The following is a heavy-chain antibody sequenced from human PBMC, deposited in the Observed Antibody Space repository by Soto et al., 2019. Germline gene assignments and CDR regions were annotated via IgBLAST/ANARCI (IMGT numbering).Heavy chain of an antibody. V-gene: IGHV3-30-3*01. Sequence: QVQLVESGGGVVQPGRSLRLSCAASGFTFSSYAMHWVRQAPGKGLEWVAVISYDGSNKYYADSVKGRFTISRDNSKNTLCLQMNSLRAEDTAVYYCARGARVARYFDWFTTPGLDYWGQGTLVTVSS. J-gene: IGHJ4*02. CDR3: ARGARVARYFDWFTTPGLDY. CDR2: ISYDGSNK. CDR1: GFTFSSYA. D-gene: IGHD3-9*01.